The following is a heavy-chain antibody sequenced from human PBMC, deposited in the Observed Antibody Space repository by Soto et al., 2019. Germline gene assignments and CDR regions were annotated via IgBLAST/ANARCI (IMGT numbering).Heavy chain of an antibody. Sequence: QVPLVQSGAEVKKPGASVKVSCKASGYSFSNYAMYWVRQAPGQRLEWMGWINAGNGNTKYSQKFQGRITITRDTSASTAFMEMSSLRSEDTAVYYCATDWRPSSFYYYGMDVWGQGTTVTVSS. CDR1: GYSFSNYA. V-gene: IGHV1-3*01. D-gene: IGHD3-3*01. J-gene: IGHJ6*02. CDR3: ATDWRPSSFYYYGMDV. CDR2: INAGNGNT.